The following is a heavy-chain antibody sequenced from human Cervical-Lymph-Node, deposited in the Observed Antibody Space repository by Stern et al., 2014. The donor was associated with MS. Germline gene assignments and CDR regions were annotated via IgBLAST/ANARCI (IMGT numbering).Heavy chain of an antibody. J-gene: IGHJ4*02. Sequence: EVQLVESGAEVKKPGESLKISCKGSGYSFTANWIAWVRQMPGKGLEWMGIIYPGDSDTRYRPSFQGQVTISADKSISTACLQWSSLKASDTAMYYCARDYGDYAFDYWGQGTLVTVSS. CDR3: ARDYGDYAFDY. CDR1: GYSFTANW. CDR2: IYPGDSDT. D-gene: IGHD4-17*01. V-gene: IGHV5-51*01.